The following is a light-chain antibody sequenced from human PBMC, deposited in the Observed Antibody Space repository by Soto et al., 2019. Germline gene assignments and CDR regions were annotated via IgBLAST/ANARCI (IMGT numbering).Light chain of an antibody. Sequence: EIGLTQSPCTLSLSPGERATLSCRASQSVSSSHLAWYQQKPGQAPRLLIYGASSRATGIPDRFSGSGSGTDFTLTISRLEPEDFVVYYCQQYGSSPPLTFAGGTKVDI. V-gene: IGKV3-20*01. CDR2: GAS. J-gene: IGKJ4*01. CDR3: QQYGSSPPLT. CDR1: QSVSSSH.